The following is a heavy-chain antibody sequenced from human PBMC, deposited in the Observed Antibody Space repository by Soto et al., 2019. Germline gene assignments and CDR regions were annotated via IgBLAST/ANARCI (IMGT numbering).Heavy chain of an antibody. V-gene: IGHV4-4*02. CDR2: IYHSGST. CDR1: GGAISSNNW. CDR3: AKDQGSSWYEIDY. Sequence: PSXTLSLTCAVSGGAISSNNWWSWVRQPPGKGLEWIGEIYHSGSTNYNPSLKSRVTISVDKSKNTLYLQMNSLRAEDTAVYYCAKDQGSSWYEIDYWGQGTLVTVSS. J-gene: IGHJ4*02. D-gene: IGHD6-13*01.